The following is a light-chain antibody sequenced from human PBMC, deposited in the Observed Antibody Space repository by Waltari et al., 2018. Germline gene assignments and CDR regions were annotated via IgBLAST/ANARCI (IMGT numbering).Light chain of an antibody. J-gene: IGKJ2*01. Sequence: DIQMTQSPSSLSASVGDKVTITCRASQSINNWLAWYQQKPGKAPKTLIFEASSLESGVPSRFSGSGSGTDFTLIISSLQPEDFGTYYCQHYNTPPYNFGQGTKVEIK. V-gene: IGKV1-5*01. CDR3: QHYNTPPYN. CDR2: EAS. CDR1: QSINNW.